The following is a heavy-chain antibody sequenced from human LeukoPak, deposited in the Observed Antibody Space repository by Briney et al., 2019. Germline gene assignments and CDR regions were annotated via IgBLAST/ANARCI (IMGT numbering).Heavy chain of an antibody. CDR2: IRTSPNTI. J-gene: IGHJ4*02. V-gene: IGHV3-48*01. Sequence: GGSLRLSSTPAAFTVSTYSTNSVRQAPGKGLEWISYIRTSPNTIYYADSVKGRFTISRDDAKNSLYLQMNSLRAEETAVYYCVRDLHWGFDYWGQGTQVTVSS. D-gene: IGHD7-27*01. CDR1: AFTVSTYS. CDR3: VRDLHWGFDY.